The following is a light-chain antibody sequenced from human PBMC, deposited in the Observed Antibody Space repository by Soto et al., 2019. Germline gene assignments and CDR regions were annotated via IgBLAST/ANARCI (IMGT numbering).Light chain of an antibody. CDR1: QSIQID. CDR3: QQSYSDPT. CDR2: KAS. Sequence: DIQLTQSPSSLSASVGDRVTITCRASQSIQIDLNCYQQRPGKAPNLLIYKASILQSGVPSRFSGSGSGADFTLTISSLQPEDFETYYCQQSYSDPTFGQGTKLEIK. J-gene: IGKJ2*01. V-gene: IGKV1-39*01.